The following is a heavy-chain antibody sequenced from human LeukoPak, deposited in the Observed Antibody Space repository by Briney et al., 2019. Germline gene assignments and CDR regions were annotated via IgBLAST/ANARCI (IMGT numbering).Heavy chain of an antibody. Sequence: PGGSLRLSCAASGFPLSSHAMSWVRQAPGKGLEWVAFISYDGSKKHCADSVQGRCTISRDNSKNTLSLQLNSLRPDDTAVFYCSQGLLSWGQGTLLTVAA. V-gene: IGHV3-30-3*01. CDR2: ISYDGSKK. J-gene: IGHJ5*02. CDR3: SQGLLS. CDR1: GFPLSSHA.